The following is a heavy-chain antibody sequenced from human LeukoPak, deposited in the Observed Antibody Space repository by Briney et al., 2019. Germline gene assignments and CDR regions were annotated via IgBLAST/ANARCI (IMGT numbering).Heavy chain of an antibody. CDR2: ISGSGGST. D-gene: IGHD3-10*01. V-gene: IGHV3-23*01. CDR1: GFTFCSHA. Sequence: PGGSLRLSCAASGFTFCSHAMSGVRQAPGKGLEWVSAISGSGGSTYYADSVKGRFTISRDNSKNTLYLQMNSLRPEDTAVYYCAKDQRAFLSGSASYYGAFDIWGQGTMVTVSS. CDR3: AKDQRAFLSGSASYYGAFDI. J-gene: IGHJ3*02.